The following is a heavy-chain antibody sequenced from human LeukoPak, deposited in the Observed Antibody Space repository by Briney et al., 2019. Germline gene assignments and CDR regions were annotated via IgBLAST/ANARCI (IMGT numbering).Heavy chain of an antibody. CDR3: ASGYCSSTSCYRMDFYYYGMDV. CDR1: GGTFSSYA. V-gene: IGHV1-69*04. Sequence: ASVKVSCKASGGTFSSYAISWVRQAPGQGLEWMGRIIPILGIANYAQKFQGRVTITADKSTNTAYMELSSLRSEDTAVYYCASGYCSSTSCYRMDFYYYGMDVWGQGTTVTVSS. D-gene: IGHD2-2*02. J-gene: IGHJ6*02. CDR2: IIPILGIA.